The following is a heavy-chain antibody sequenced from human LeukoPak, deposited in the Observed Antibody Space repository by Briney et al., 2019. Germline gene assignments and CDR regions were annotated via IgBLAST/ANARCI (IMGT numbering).Heavy chain of an antibody. D-gene: IGHD6-19*01. Sequence: SETLSLTCTVSGGSLSSSSYYWGWIRQPPGKGLEWIGSIYYSGSTYYNPSLKSRVTISVDTSKNQLSLKLSSVTAADTAVYYCARIGYSSGWPQIDYWGQGTLVTVSS. CDR3: ARIGYSSGWPQIDY. J-gene: IGHJ4*02. CDR2: IYYSGST. V-gene: IGHV4-39*01. CDR1: GGSLSSSSYY.